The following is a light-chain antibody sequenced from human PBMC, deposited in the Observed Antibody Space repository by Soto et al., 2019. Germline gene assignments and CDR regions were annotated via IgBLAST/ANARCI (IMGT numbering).Light chain of an antibody. CDR1: QSVSRY. Sequence: EIVLTQSPATLSLSPGERATLSCRASQSVSRYLAWYQQKPGQAPRLLIYDASNRATGIPTRFSGSGSGTDFALTIGSLEPEDFAVYYCQQRSNWPSTFGGGTKVEIK. CDR3: QQRSNWPST. CDR2: DAS. V-gene: IGKV3-11*01. J-gene: IGKJ4*01.